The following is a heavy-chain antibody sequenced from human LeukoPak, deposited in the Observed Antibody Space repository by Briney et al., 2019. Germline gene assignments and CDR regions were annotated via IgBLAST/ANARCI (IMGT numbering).Heavy chain of an antibody. CDR1: GLTFSSYW. Sequence: GGSLRLSCAASGLTFSSYWMHWVRQAPGKGLMWVSRINSDGSSTSYADSVKGRFTISRDNAKNTLYLQMNSLRAEDTAVYYCAREGAVAGTDYWGQGTQVTVSS. D-gene: IGHD6-19*01. CDR3: AREGAVAGTDY. V-gene: IGHV3-74*01. CDR2: INSDGSST. J-gene: IGHJ4*02.